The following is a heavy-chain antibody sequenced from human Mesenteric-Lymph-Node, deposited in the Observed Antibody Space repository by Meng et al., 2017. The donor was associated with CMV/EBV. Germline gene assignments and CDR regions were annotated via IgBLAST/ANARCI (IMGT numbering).Heavy chain of an antibody. V-gene: IGHV3-21*01. Sequence: GGSLRLSCAASGFTFSSYSMNWVRQAPGKGLEWVSSISSSSSYIYYADSVKGRFTISRDNAKNSLYLQMNSLRAEDTAAYYCARALSSSSIPYYYYYGMDVWGQGTTVTVSS. D-gene: IGHD6-13*01. J-gene: IGHJ6*02. CDR1: GFTFSSYS. CDR3: ARALSSSSIPYYYYYGMDV. CDR2: ISSSSSYI.